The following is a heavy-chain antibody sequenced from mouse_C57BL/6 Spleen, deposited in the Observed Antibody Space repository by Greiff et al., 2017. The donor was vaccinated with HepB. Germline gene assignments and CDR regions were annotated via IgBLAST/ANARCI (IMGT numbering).Heavy chain of an antibody. Sequence: QVQLQQPGPELVKPGASVKISCKASGYAFSSSWMNWVKQRPGKGLEWIGRIYPGDGDTNYNGKFKGKATLTADKSSSTAYMQLSSLTSEDSAVYFCASPTIVTSGFAYWGQGTLVTVSA. D-gene: IGHD2-5*01. V-gene: IGHV1-82*01. CDR2: IYPGDGDT. J-gene: IGHJ3*01. CDR1: GYAFSSSW. CDR3: ASPTIVTSGFAY.